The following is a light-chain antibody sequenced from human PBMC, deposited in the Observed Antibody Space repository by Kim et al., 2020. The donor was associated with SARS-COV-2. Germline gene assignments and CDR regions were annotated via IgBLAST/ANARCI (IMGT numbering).Light chain of an antibody. V-gene: IGLV6-57*01. CDR1: TRPISSNY. CDR3: QSHDGSNWV. CDR2: EDN. J-gene: IGLJ3*02. Sequence: GKTVTSSCTRNTRPISSNYVQWYHQRPGTSPTIVIYEDNRRPSGVPDRFSGSIDSSSNSASLTISGLKTEDEADYYCQSHDGSNWVFGGGTQLTVL.